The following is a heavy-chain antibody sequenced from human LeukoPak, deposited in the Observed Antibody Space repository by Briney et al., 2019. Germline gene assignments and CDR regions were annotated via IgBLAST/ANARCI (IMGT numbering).Heavy chain of an antibody. V-gene: IGHV4-39*07. CDR2: INHSGST. Sequence: SSETLSLTCTVSGGSISSGDYYWSWIRQPPGKGLEWIGEINHSGSTNYNPSLKSRVTISVDTSKNQFSLKLSSVTAADTAVYYCARGQRRNIVVVPAAMRAFDYWGQGTLVTVSS. J-gene: IGHJ4*02. CDR1: GGSISSGDYY. D-gene: IGHD2-2*01. CDR3: ARGQRRNIVVVPAAMRAFDY.